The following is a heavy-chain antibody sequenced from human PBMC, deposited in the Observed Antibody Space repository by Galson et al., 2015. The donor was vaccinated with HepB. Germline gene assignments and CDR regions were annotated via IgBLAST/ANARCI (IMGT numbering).Heavy chain of an antibody. CDR3: ARVGRSFYYFDS. J-gene: IGHJ4*02. V-gene: IGHV1-18*01. D-gene: IGHD1-26*01. CDR2: ISTFNGNT. CDR1: GYIFTDYG. Sequence: SVKVSCKASGYIFTDYGISWVRQAPGQGLEWMGWISTFNGNTNYAQKFRGRVTMTTDTSTSTAYLQLRSLRSDDTAMYFCARVGRSFYYFDSWGQGTQVIVSS.